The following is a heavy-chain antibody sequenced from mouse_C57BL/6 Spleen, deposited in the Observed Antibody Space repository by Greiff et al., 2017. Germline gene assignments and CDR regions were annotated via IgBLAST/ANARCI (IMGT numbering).Heavy chain of an antibody. CDR3: TRGYYGSSPHFDY. D-gene: IGHD1-1*01. J-gene: IGHJ2*01. V-gene: IGHV1-80*01. CDR1: GYAFSSYW. Sequence: QVQLKQSGAELVKPGASVKISCKASGYAFSSYWMNWVKQRPGKGLEWIGQIYPGDGDTNYNGKFKGKATLTADKSSSTAYMRLSRLTSEDSAVYFCTRGYYGSSPHFDYWGQGTTLTVSS. CDR2: IYPGDGDT.